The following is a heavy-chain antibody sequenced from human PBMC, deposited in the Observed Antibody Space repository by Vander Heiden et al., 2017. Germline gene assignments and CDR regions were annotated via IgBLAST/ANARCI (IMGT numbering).Heavy chain of an antibody. CDR3: ARRGAVTTRRAWFDP. V-gene: IGHV4-39*01. J-gene: IGHJ5*02. Sequence: QLQLQESGPALVKPSATLSLPCTVPGGFISSGSYYWGWIRQPPGKGLEWIGSIYYSGSTYYNPSLKSRVTISVDTSKNQFSLKLSSVTAADTAVYYCARRGAVTTRRAWFDPWGQGTLVTVSS. CDR2: IYYSGST. CDR1: GGFISSGSYY. D-gene: IGHD4-4*01.